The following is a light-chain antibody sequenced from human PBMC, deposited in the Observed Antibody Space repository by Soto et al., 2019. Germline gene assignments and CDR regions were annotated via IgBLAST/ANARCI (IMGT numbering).Light chain of an antibody. Sequence: EIVSTQSPATISFSPVERATLSCRASQSVSSSLAWYQQKPGQAPRLLIYHASTGATSIPARFSGSGSGTDFSLTISSLQSEDFAVYYCLQYHHWPLTFGGGTKVDIK. CDR3: LQYHHWPLT. J-gene: IGKJ4*01. CDR2: HAS. CDR1: QSVSSS. V-gene: IGKV3-15*01.